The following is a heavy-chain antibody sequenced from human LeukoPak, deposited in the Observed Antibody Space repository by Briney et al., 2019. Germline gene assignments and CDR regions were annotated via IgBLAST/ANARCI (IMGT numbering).Heavy chain of an antibody. CDR1: GYTFTGYY. V-gene: IGHV1-2*02. CDR3: AREDIAAAVNFDY. Sequence: ASVKVSCKASGYTFTGYYMHWVRQALGQGLAWMGWINPNSGGTNYAQKFQGRVTMTRGTSISTAYMELSRLRSDDTAVYYCAREDIAAAVNFDYWGQGTLVTVSS. D-gene: IGHD6-13*01. J-gene: IGHJ4*02. CDR2: INPNSGGT.